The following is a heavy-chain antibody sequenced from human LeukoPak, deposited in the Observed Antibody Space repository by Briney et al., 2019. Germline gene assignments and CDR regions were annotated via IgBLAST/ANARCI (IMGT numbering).Heavy chain of an antibody. CDR1: GYTFTGYY. Sequence: ASVKVSCKASGYTFTGYYMHWVRQAPGQGLEWMGWINPNSGGTNYAQKFQGRVTMTRDTSISTAYMELSRLRSDDTAVYYCARDYYGSGSYLAFAFDIWGQGTMATVSS. V-gene: IGHV1-2*02. CDR3: ARDYYGSGSYLAFAFDI. D-gene: IGHD3-10*01. CDR2: INPNSGGT. J-gene: IGHJ3*02.